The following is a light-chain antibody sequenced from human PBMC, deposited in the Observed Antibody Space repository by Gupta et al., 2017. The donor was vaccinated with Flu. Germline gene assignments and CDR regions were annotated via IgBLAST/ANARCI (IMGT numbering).Light chain of an antibody. Sequence: QSALTQPASASGSPGQSITISCTVTSSDIGSYNFVSWYQQHPGKVPKLLIYEVTKRPSGISSRFSASKSGNTASLTISGLQTEDEADYYCCSSVGSVTYVFGTGTMVTVL. J-gene: IGLJ1*01. CDR1: SSDIGSYNF. V-gene: IGLV2-23*02. CDR2: EVT. CDR3: CSSVGSVTYV.